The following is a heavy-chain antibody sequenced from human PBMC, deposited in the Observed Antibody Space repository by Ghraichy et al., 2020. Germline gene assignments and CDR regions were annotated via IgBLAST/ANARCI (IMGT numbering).Heavy chain of an antibody. V-gene: IGHV1-18*04. CDR1: GYTFTSYG. D-gene: IGHD1-20*01. CDR3: ARDMGITGMYFDY. Sequence: ASVVSCKASGYTFTSYGISWLRQAPGQGLEWMGWISAYNGNTNYAQKLQGRVTMTTDTSTSTAYMELRSLRSDDTAVYYCARDMGITGMYFDYWGQGTLVTVSS. J-gene: IGHJ4*02. CDR2: ISAYNGNT.